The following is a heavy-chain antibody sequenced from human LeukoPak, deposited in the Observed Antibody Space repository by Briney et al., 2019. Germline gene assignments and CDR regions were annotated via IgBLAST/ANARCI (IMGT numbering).Heavy chain of an antibody. CDR2: ISNSGSA. D-gene: IGHD3-10*01. Sequence: SQTLSLTCTVSGGSINSGNNYWSWLRQHPGKGLEWIGYISNSGSANYNPSLKSRVTISVDTSKNQFSLKLSSVTAAGTAVYYCARDRVSMDVWGQGTTVTVSS. CDR1: GGSINSGNNY. CDR3: ARDRVSMDV. J-gene: IGHJ6*02. V-gene: IGHV4-31*03.